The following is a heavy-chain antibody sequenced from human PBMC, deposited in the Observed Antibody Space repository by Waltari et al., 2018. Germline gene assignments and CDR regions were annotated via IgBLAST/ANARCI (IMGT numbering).Heavy chain of an antibody. J-gene: IGHJ4*02. CDR3: ARGVGSGQGVVH. D-gene: IGHD1-26*01. V-gene: IGHV3-7*01. Sequence: VRLGESGGTLVRPGGSLSLHCDTSGFNFNSYWMSWVRQAPGKGLEWVANINEDGGQKNYVDSVKGRFTISRDNTENSLYLQMNSLGGDDTAVYYCARGVGSGQGVVHWGQGTLITVSS. CDR1: GFNFNSYW. CDR2: INEDGGQK.